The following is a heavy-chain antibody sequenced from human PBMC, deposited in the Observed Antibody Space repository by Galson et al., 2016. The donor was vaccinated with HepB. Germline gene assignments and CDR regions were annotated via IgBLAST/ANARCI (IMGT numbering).Heavy chain of an antibody. CDR2: VYYSGST. CDR1: GGSISTYY. D-gene: IGHD3-10*01. CDR3: ARGNNYYGSGSFIGD. J-gene: IGHJ4*02. Sequence: ETLSLTCTVSGGSISTYYWTWIRQPPGKGLEWIGYVYYSGSTKYNPSLKSRVTISVDPSKSHFSLKLTSVTAADTAVYSCARGNNYYGSGSFIGDGGQGTLVTVSS. V-gene: IGHV4-59*01.